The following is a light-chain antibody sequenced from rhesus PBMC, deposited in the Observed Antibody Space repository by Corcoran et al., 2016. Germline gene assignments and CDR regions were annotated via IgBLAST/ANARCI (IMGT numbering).Light chain of an antibody. CDR2: GAS. Sequence: ETVVTQSPATLSLSPGERATLSCRASQSVASYLAWYQQKPGQAPRLLIYGASTRATGIPDRFSGSGAGTDFTLTISSLEPEDVGVYYCQQSSKSWTFGQGTKVEIK. V-gene: IGKV3-24*04. CDR1: QSVASY. CDR3: QQSSKSWT. J-gene: IGKJ1*01.